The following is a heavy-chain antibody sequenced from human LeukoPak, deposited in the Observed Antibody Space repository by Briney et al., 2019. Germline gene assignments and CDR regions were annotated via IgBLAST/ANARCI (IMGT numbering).Heavy chain of an antibody. CDR3: VKDFGRIRGTPDS. D-gene: IGHD1-26*01. Sequence: PGGSLRLSCSASGFVFTIYTMYWVRQAPGKGPEYVSTISGSGNGFSIYYADSVKDRFTISRDDSKSILYLQMNGLRSEDTAVYYCVKDFGRIRGTPDSWGQGTLVTVSS. V-gene: IGHV3-64D*06. J-gene: IGHJ4*02. CDR2: ISGSGNGFSI. CDR1: GFVFTIYT.